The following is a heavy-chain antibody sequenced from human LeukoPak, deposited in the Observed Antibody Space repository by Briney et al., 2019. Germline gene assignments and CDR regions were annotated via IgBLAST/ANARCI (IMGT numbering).Heavy chain of an antibody. CDR1: GGSISSYY. Sequence: SETLSLTCTVSGGSISSYYWSWIRQPPGKGLEWIGYIYYSGSTNYNPSLKSRVAISVDTSKNQFSLKLSSVTAADTAVYYCANYCSSSSCHTRRAFDIWGQGTMVTVSS. CDR3: ANYCSSSSCHTRRAFDI. V-gene: IGHV4-59*08. D-gene: IGHD2-2*02. CDR2: IYYSGST. J-gene: IGHJ3*02.